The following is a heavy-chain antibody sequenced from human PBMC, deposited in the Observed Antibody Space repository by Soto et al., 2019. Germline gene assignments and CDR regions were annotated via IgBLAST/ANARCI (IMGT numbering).Heavy chain of an antibody. D-gene: IGHD6-13*01. J-gene: IGHJ4*02. CDR1: GFTFSSYA. CDR2: ISGSGGST. V-gene: IGHV3-23*01. Sequence: RRLSCAASGFTFSSYAMSWVRQAPGKGLEWVSAISGSGGSTYYADSVKGRFTISRDNSKNTLYLQMNSLRAEDTAVYYCAKPEIIAAAGTDYWGQGTLVTVSS. CDR3: AKPEIIAAAGTDY.